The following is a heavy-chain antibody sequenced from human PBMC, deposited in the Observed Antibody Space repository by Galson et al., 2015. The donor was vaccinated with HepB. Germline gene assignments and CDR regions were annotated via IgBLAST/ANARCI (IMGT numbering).Heavy chain of an antibody. CDR2: IKSKTDGGTT. J-gene: IGHJ4*02. CDR1: GFTFSNAW. D-gene: IGHD1-26*01. Sequence: SLRLSCAASGFTFSNAWMSWVRQAPGKGLEWVGRIKSKTDGGTTDYAAPVKGRFTISRDDSKNTLYLQMNSLKTEDTAVYYCTTDLIVGATTGVDYWGQGTLVTVSS. V-gene: IGHV3-15*01. CDR3: TTDLIVGATTGVDY.